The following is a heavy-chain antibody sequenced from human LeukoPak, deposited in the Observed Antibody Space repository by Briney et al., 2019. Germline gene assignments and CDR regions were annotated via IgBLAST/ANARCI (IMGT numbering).Heavy chain of an antibody. J-gene: IGHJ4*02. Sequence: PGGSLRLSCAASGFTFSDYNMRWIRQAPGKGLEWVSSISRSGSTKYYADSVKGRFTISRDNAKNSLFLQMNSLRAEDTAVYYCARDGVAELMSALDYWGQGILVTVSS. CDR3: ARDGVAELMSALDY. D-gene: IGHD1-26*01. V-gene: IGHV3-11*04. CDR2: ISRSGSTK. CDR1: GFTFSDYN.